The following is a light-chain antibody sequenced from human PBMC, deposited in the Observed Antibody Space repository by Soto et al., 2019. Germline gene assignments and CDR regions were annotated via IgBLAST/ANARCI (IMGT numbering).Light chain of an antibody. V-gene: IGKV1-17*03. Sequence: DIQMTQSPSAMSASVGDRVTITCRASQGIANYLVWFQQKPGKVPKRLIYAASNLESGVPSRFSGGGSVTDFTLTINSLQPEDSATYYCLQHDDFPFTFGQGTKLEIK. CDR1: QGIANY. CDR3: LQHDDFPFT. J-gene: IGKJ2*01. CDR2: AAS.